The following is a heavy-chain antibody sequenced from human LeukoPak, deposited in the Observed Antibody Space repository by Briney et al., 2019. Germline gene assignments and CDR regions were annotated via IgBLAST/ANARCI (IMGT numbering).Heavy chain of an antibody. V-gene: IGHV1-24*01. CDR3: ATVGIPRREARATYYDILTGLEY. Sequence: ASVKVSRKVSGYTLTELSMHWVRQAPGKGLEWMGGFDPEDGETIYAQKFQGRVTMTEDTSTDTAYMELSSLRSEDTAVYYCATVGIPRREARATYYDILTGLEYWGQGTLVTVSS. CDR1: GYTLTELS. D-gene: IGHD3-9*01. CDR2: FDPEDGET. J-gene: IGHJ4*02.